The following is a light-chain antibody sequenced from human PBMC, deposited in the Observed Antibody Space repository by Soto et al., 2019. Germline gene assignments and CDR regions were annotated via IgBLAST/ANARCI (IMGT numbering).Light chain of an antibody. V-gene: IGLV1-51*02. CDR2: ETN. Sequence: QSVLTQPPSVSAAPGQKVTISCSGSSSDIGNNYVSWYQHLPGTAPKLLIFETNRRPSGIPDRFSGSKSGTSATLGITGLQTGDEADYYCGTWDSSLSAEVFGTGTKVTVL. CDR3: GTWDSSLSAEV. J-gene: IGLJ1*01. CDR1: SSDIGNNY.